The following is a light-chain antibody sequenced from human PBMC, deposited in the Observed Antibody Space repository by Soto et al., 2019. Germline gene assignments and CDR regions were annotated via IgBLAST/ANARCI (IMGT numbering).Light chain of an antibody. V-gene: IGKV3-15*01. CDR2: GAS. Sequence: EIVMTQSPATLSVSPGGRAALSVESSQSVSSNLAWYQQKPGQAPRLLIYGASTRATGIPARFSGSGSGTEFTLTISSLQSEDFAVYYCQQYNNWPLWTFGQGTKVDI. CDR1: QSVSSN. J-gene: IGKJ1*01. CDR3: QQYNNWPLWT.